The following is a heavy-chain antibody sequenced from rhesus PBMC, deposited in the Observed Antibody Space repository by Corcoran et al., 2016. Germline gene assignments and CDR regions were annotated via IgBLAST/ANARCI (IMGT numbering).Heavy chain of an antibody. CDR1: GGSISGYY. V-gene: IGHV4-165*02. CDR2: IGGSGGDT. D-gene: IGHD6S26*01. J-gene: IGHJ4*01. Sequence: QVQLQESGPGLVKSSETLSLTCAVSGGSISGYYWNWLRQPPGEGLEWIGYIGGSGGDTYYNPSLKSRVTFSRDTSKNQFSLRLSSVTAADTAIYYCARFRSNGWSGVYFNYWGQGVLVTVSS. CDR3: ARFRSNGWSGVYFNY.